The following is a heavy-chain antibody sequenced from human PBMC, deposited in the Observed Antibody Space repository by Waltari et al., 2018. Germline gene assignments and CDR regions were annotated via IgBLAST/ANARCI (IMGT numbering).Heavy chain of an antibody. CDR2: ITSDGSTT. J-gene: IGHJ4*02. Sequence: EVQLVESGGGLVQPGGSLRLSCAASGFTFTSYWVHWVRQAPGKGLVWLSLITSDGSTTSYGDSVKGRCTSSRDDAKNTLYLQMNSLRAEDTAVYYCSAGTVYWGQGILVTVSS. D-gene: IGHD1-26*01. CDR1: GFTFTSYW. CDR3: SAGTVY. V-gene: IGHV3-74*01.